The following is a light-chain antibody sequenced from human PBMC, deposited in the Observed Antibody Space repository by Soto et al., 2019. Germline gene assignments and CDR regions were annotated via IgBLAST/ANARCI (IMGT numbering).Light chain of an antibody. J-gene: IGLJ2*01. V-gene: IGLV2-14*01. Sequence: QSALTQPASVSGSPGQSITISCTGTSSDIGGYNYVSWYQHHPGKAPKLMIYEVTNRPSGVSNRFSGSKSGNTASLTISGLQAEDEADYYCNSYTSSTTLAVIFGGGTKVTVL. CDR2: EVT. CDR3: NSYTSSTTLAVI. CDR1: SSDIGGYNY.